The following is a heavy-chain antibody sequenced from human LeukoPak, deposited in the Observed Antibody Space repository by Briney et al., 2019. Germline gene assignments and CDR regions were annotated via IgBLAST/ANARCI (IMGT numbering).Heavy chain of an antibody. CDR1: GYSFTTYW. D-gene: IGHD3-16*02. CDR2: IYPGDSDT. V-gene: IGHV5-51*01. CDR3: ARQGIMITFGGVIVQYYFDY. J-gene: IGHJ4*02. Sequence: GESLKISCKDSGYSFTTYWIAWVRQMPGKGLEWMGIIYPGDSDTRYSPSFQGQVTISADKSISTAYLQWSSLKASDTAMYYCARQGIMITFGGVIVQYYFDYWGQGTLVTVSS.